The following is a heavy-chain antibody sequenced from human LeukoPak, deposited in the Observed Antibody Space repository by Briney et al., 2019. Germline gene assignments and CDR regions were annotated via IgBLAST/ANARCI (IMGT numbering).Heavy chain of an antibody. J-gene: IGHJ3*02. V-gene: IGHV1-69*04. CDR2: IIPIFGIA. CDR1: EGTCSSYA. D-gene: IGHD3-22*01. Sequence: SVKVSCKASEGTCSSYAISWVRQAPGQGLEWMGRIIPIFGIANYAQKFQGRVTITADKSTSTAYMELSSLRSEDTAVYYCARKYYDSSAYTPDAFDIWGQGTMVTVSS. CDR3: ARKYYDSSAYTPDAFDI.